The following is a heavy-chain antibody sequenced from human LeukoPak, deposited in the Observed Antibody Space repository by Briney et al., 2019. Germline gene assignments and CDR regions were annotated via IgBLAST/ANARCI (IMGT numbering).Heavy chain of an antibody. CDR1: GYSFTGYY. D-gene: IGHD6-13*01. CDR3: AREGLSTSTWHICDY. V-gene: IGHV1-2*02. J-gene: IGHJ4*02. Sequence: ASVKVSCKASGYSFTGYYIHWVRQAPGQGLEWMGWINPHSADTNYAQKFQGRVTMTRDTSISTAYMEVDSLTSDDKAVYYCAREGLSTSTWHICDYWGQGTLVTVSS. CDR2: INPHSADT.